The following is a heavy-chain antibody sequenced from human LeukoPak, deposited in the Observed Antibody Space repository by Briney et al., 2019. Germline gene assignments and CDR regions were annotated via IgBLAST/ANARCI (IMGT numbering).Heavy chain of an antibody. V-gene: IGHV4-59*01. CDR3: ARDPQGGTTSDAFDI. J-gene: IGHJ3*02. D-gene: IGHD1-1*01. CDR2: VYYSGTT. Sequence: SETLSLTCTVSGGSISSYYWSWIRQPPGKGLEWIGYVYYSGTTNYNPSLKSRVTISVDTSKNQFSLKLSFVTAADTAVYFCARDPQGGTTSDAFDIWGQGTMVTVSS. CDR1: GGSISSYY.